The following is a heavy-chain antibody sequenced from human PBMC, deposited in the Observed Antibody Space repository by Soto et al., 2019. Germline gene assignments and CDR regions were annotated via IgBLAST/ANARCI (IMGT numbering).Heavy chain of an antibody. V-gene: IGHV3-21*01. CDR2: ISSSSSYI. J-gene: IGHJ6*02. D-gene: IGHD5-12*01. CDR3: ARESPPYSGYDADYYYGMDV. Sequence: GGSLRLSCAASGFTFSSYSMNWVRQAPGKGLEWVSSISSSSSYIYYADSVKGRFTISRDNAKNSLYLQMNSLRAEDTAVYYCARESPPYSGYDADYYYGMDVWGQGTTVTVSS. CDR1: GFTFSSYS.